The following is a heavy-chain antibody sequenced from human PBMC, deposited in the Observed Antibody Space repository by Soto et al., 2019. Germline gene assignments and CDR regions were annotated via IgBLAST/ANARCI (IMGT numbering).Heavy chain of an antibody. D-gene: IGHD3-3*01. J-gene: IGHJ6*02. CDR3: ARDHLILRFLEWLAYGMDV. CDR2: IWYDGSNK. Sequence: GSLRLSWAESGFTISSYGMHWVRQAPGKGLEWVAVIWYDGSNKYYADSVKGRFTISRDNSKNTLYLQMNSLRAEDTAVYYCARDHLILRFLEWLAYGMDVWGQGTTVTVSS. CDR1: GFTISSYG. V-gene: IGHV3-33*01.